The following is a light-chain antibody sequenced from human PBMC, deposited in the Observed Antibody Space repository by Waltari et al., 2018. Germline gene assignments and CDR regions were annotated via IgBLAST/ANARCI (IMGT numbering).Light chain of an antibody. CDR2: DVS. J-gene: IGLJ2*01. CDR3: SSYISSDTLEL. CDR1: SSDVGGYNY. V-gene: IGLV2-14*03. Sequence: QSALTQPASVSGSPGQSITISCTGTSSDVGGYNYVSWYQQHPGKAPKLIIYDVSNPPAGGSNRFSGSKSGNTASLTISGLQAEDEADYYCSSYISSDTLELFGGGTSLTV.